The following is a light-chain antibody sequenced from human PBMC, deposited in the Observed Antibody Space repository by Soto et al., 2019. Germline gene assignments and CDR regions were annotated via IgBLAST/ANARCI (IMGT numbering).Light chain of an antibody. J-gene: IGKJ3*01. CDR2: GAS. V-gene: IGKV1-12*01. CDR3: PQADSLFT. CDR1: QGLGTW. Sequence: DIKMTQSPSSVAASVGDSVNITCRASQGLGTWLAWYQQKPGQAPKLLIYGASRLQSGVPSRFSGSGSGTDFTLNITSLHPEDFATYYCPQADSLFTVGPGTKVDIK.